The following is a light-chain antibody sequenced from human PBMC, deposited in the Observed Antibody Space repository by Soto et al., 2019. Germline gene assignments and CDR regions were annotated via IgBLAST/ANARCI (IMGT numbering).Light chain of an antibody. CDR1: QTIYSW. CDR3: HQYNTYPRT. J-gene: IGKJ1*01. CDR2: KAS. V-gene: IGKV1-5*03. Sequence: DTHITQSPATLSASVGDRVSISCRASQTIYSWLAWYQQKPGQAPKLLIYKASTLETGVPSRFSGSGYGSEFTLIISSLQPDDFATYYCHQYNTYPRTFGQGTKVDIK.